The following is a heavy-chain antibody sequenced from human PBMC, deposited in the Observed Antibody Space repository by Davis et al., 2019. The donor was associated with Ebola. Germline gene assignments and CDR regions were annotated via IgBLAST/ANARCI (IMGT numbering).Heavy chain of an antibody. CDR1: GFTFSSYA. D-gene: IGHD6-13*01. J-gene: IGHJ4*02. CDR2: ISYDGSNK. CDR3: ARGGGRQQLVPRFDY. V-gene: IGHV3-30-3*01. Sequence: GESLKISCAASGFTFSSYAMHWVRQAPGKGLEWVAVISYDGSNKYYADSVKVRFTISRDNSKNTLYLQLNILSAEDTAWYYCARGGGRQQLVPRFDYWGQGTLVTVSS.